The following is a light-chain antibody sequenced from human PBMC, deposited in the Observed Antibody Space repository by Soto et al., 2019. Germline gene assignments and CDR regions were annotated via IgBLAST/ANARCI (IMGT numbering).Light chain of an antibody. V-gene: IGKV1-39*01. Sequence: DIQMTQSPSSLSASVGDRVSITCRASRGTNRNLNWYQQKPGKVPKLLIYSASSLQSGVPSRFSGSGSGTDFTLIISSLQPEDFATYYCQQTYSTPFTFGPGTKLEIK. J-gene: IGKJ2*01. CDR2: SAS. CDR1: RGTNRN. CDR3: QQTYSTPFT.